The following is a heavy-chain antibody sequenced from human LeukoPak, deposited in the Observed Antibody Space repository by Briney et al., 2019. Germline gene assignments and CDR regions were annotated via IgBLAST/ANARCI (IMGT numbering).Heavy chain of an antibody. CDR3: ARDAARVYCSGGSCSTKFDP. CDR2: INTNTGNP. D-gene: IGHD2-15*01. V-gene: IGHV7-4-1*02. J-gene: IGHJ5*02. CDR1: GYTFTSYA. Sequence: ASVKVSCKASGYTFTSYAMNWVRQAPGQGLEWMGWINTNTGNPTYAQGFTGRFVFSLDTSVSTAYLQISSLKAEDTAMYYCARDAARVYCSGGSCSTKFDPWGQGTLVTVSS.